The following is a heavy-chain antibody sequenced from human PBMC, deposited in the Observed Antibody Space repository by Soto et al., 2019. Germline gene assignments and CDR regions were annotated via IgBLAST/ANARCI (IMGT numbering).Heavy chain of an antibody. V-gene: IGHV3-53*01. CDR1: GFTVSSNY. Sequence: EVQLVESGGGLIQPGGSLRLSCAASGFTVSSNYMSWVRQAPGKGLEWVSVIYSGGSTYYADSVKGRFTISRDNSKNTLYLQMNSLRAEDTAVYYCARDLGRYCSSTSCQAYWGQGTLVTVSS. CDR3: ARDLGRYCSSTSCQAY. J-gene: IGHJ4*02. CDR2: IYSGGST. D-gene: IGHD2-2*01.